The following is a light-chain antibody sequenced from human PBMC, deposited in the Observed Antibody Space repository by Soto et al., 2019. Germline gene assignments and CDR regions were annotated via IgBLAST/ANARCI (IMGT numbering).Light chain of an antibody. J-gene: IGKJ1*01. Sequence: DIQMTQSPSSLSASVGDRVTISCRASQSISNYLNWYQQKPGTAPKLLIYAASSLQSGVPSRFSGRGSGTDLTITISSLQIEDFATYFCQQSESTPQTFGQGTKVEIK. V-gene: IGKV1-39*01. CDR1: QSISNY. CDR2: AAS. CDR3: QQSESTPQT.